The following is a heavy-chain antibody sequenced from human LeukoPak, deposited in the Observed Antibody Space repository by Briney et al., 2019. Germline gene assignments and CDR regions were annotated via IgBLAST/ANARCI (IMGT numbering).Heavy chain of an antibody. CDR1: GYTFTSYY. CDR3: AREGASLDTAYNYFDY. J-gene: IGHJ4*02. CDR2: IIPIFGTA. V-gene: IGHV1-69*06. D-gene: IGHD5-18*01. Sequence: GASVKVSCKASGYTFTSYYMHWVRQAPGQGLEWMGGIIPIFGTANYAQKFQGRVTITADKSTSTAYMELSSLRSEDTAVYYCAREGASLDTAYNYFDYWGQGTLVTVSS.